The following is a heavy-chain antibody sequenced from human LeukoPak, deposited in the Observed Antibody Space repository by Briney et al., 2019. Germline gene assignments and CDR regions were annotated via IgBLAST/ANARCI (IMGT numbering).Heavy chain of an antibody. CDR2: FYYGGST. CDR3: ARLSIVVVTGLNYFDY. J-gene: IGHJ4*02. D-gene: IGHD2-21*02. Sequence: SETLSLTCTVSGDSIDINNYYWGWIRQPPGKELEWIASFYYGGSTYYNPSLQSRVTISVDTSKNQFSLKLSSVTAADTAVYYCARLSIVVVTGLNYFDYWGQGTLVTVSS. V-gene: IGHV4-39*07. CDR1: GDSIDINNYY.